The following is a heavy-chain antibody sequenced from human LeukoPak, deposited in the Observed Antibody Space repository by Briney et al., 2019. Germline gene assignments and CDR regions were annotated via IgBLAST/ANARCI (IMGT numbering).Heavy chain of an antibody. J-gene: IGHJ4*02. D-gene: IGHD4-17*01. CDR1: GFPFTSHW. CDR3: ARVPNGYGDYFDY. Sequence: PGGSLRLSCAASGFPFTSHWLSWFRQSPGRGLEWVAHINSDGSEKYYVDSVKGRFTISRDNAKNSLYLQMNSLRAEDTAVYYCARVPNGYGDYFDYWGQGTLVTVSS. V-gene: IGHV3-7*01. CDR2: INSDGSEK.